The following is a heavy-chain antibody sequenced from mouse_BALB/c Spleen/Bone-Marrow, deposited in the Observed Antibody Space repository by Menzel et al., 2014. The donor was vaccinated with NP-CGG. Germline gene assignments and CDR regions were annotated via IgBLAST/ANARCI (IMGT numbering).Heavy chain of an antibody. Sequence: VQLQQSGAELVKPGASVKLSCKASGYTFTSYWMHWVKQRPGQGLEWIGEINPSNGRTNYNEKFKSKATLTVDKSSSTAYMQLSSLTSEDSAVYYCARGGRYDERTWFAYCGQGTLVTVSA. CDR2: INPSNGRT. CDR1: GYTFTSYW. CDR3: ARGGRYDERTWFAY. J-gene: IGHJ3*01. V-gene: IGHV1S81*02. D-gene: IGHD2-14*01.